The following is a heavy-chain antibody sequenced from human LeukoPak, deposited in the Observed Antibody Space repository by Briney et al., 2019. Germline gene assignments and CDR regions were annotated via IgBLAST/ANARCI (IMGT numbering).Heavy chain of an antibody. V-gene: IGHV6-1*01. CDR3: ARAIDDSSGDAFDI. CDR1: GDSVSSNGAA. D-gene: IGHD3-22*01. J-gene: IGHJ3*02. Sequence: SQTLSLTCTISGDSVSSNGAAWNWIRQSPSRGLEWLGRTYYRSKWYNDYAVSVKSRITINPDTSKNQFSLQLNSVTPEDTAVYYCARAIDDSSGDAFDIWGQGTMVTVSS. CDR2: TYYRSKWYN.